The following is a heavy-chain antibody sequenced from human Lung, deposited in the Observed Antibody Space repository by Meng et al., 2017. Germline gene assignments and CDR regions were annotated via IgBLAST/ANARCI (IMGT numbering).Heavy chain of an antibody. V-gene: IGHV4-34*01. D-gene: IGHD4-11*01. Sequence: VQPQRWVGGLLQTSGTLVHPCVVSGGFFSDYYGSWIRQPPGKGLEWIGEINHSGSTNYNPSLESRATISVDTSQNNLSLKLSSVTAADSAVYYCARGPTTMAHDFDYWGQGTLVTVSS. CDR3: ARGPTTMAHDFDY. CDR1: GGFFSDYY. J-gene: IGHJ4*02. CDR2: INHSGST.